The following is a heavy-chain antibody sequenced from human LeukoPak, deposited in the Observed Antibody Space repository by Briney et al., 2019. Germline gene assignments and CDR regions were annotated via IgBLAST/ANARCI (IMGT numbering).Heavy chain of an antibody. CDR1: GGSISSSSYY. CDR2: IYYSGST. CDR3: ARNLVVVTAIPDNFGY. D-gene: IGHD2-21*02. V-gene: IGHV4-39*01. Sequence: SETLSLTCTVSGGSISSSSYYWGWIRQPPGKGLEWIGSIYYSGSTYYNPSLKSRVTISVDTSKNQFSLKLSSVTAADTAVYYCARNLVVVTAIPDNFGYWGQGTLVTVSS. J-gene: IGHJ4*02.